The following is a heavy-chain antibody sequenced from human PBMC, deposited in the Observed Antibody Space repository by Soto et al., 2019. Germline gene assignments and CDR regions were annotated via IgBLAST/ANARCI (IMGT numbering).Heavy chain of an antibody. CDR2: IYYSGST. J-gene: IGHJ6*02. V-gene: IGHV4-59*11. CDR3: AREGVLEYSSSSKYYYYGMDV. CDR1: GGSISSHY. D-gene: IGHD6-6*01. Sequence: LSETLSLTCTVSGGSISSHYWSWFRQPPGKGLEWIGYIYYSGSTNYNPSLKSRVTISVDTSKNQFSLKLSSVTAADTAVYYCAREGVLEYSSSSKYYYYGMDVWGQGTTVTVSS.